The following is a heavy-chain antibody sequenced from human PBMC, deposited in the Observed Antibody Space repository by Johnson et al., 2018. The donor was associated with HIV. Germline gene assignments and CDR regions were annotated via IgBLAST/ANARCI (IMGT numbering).Heavy chain of an antibody. J-gene: IGHJ3*02. CDR2: IWYDGSNK. CDR1: GFTFSAYA. V-gene: IGHV3-33*06. D-gene: IGHD6-13*01. CDR3: AKDWAYSSSWYDEGLAFDI. Sequence: VQLVESGGGVVQPGRSLRLSCSASGFTFSAYAIHWVRQAPGKGLEWVAVIWYDGSNKYYADSVKGRFTISRDHSKNTLYLQMNSVRAEDTAVYYCAKDWAYSSSWYDEGLAFDIWGQGTMVTVSS.